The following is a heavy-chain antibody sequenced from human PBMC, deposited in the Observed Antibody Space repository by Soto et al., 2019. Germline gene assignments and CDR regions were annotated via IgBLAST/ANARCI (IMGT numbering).Heavy chain of an antibody. CDR2: ISYDGSNK. J-gene: IGHJ3*02. V-gene: IGHV3-30-3*01. D-gene: IGHD3-10*01. CDR1: GFTFSSYA. CDR3: AREDYYGSGSYYNLGAFDI. Sequence: SLRLSCAASGFTFSSYAMHWVRQAPGKGLEWVAVISYDGSNKYYADSVKGRFTISRDNSKNTLYLQMNSLRAEDTAVYYCAREDYYGSGSYYNLGAFDIWGQGTMVTVSS.